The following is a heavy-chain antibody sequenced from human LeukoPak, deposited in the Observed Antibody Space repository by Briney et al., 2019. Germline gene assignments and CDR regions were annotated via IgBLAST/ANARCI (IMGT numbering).Heavy chain of an antibody. CDR1: GYTFTSYA. CDR2: INTNTGNP. D-gene: IGHD1-26*01. J-gene: IGHJ5*02. Sequence: ASVKVSCKASGYTFTSYAMNWVRQAPGQGLEWMGWINTNTGNPTYAQGFTGRFVFSLDTSVSTAYLQISSLKAEDTAVYYCAIFRVRDTTEADNWFDPWGQGTLVTVSS. CDR3: AIFRVRDTTEADNWFDP. V-gene: IGHV7-4-1*02.